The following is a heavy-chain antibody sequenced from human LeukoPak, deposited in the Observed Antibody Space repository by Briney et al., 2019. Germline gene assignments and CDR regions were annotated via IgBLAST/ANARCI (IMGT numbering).Heavy chain of an antibody. Sequence: GGSLRLSCAASGFTFSSYAMHWVRQAPGKGLEWVAVISYDGSNKYYADSVKGRFTISRDNSKNTLYLQMNSLRAEDTAVYYCARGHSYGFSYYYGMDVWGQGTTVTVSS. CDR1: GFTFSSYA. J-gene: IGHJ6*02. D-gene: IGHD5-18*01. CDR3: ARGHSYGFSYYYGMDV. V-gene: IGHV3-30*04. CDR2: ISYDGSNK.